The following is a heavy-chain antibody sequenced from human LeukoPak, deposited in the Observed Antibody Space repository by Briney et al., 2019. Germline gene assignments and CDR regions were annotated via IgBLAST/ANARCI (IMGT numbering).Heavy chain of an antibody. CDR1: GGSISSGGYY. CDR2: IYYSGST. Sequence: PSQTLSLTCTVFGGSISSGGYYWSWIRQRPGKGLEWIGNIYYSGSTYYNPSLKSRVTISVDTSKNQFSLKLSSVTAADTAVYYCARGRYDILTGYDDAFDIWGQGTMVTVSS. J-gene: IGHJ3*02. V-gene: IGHV4-31*03. CDR3: ARGRYDILTGYDDAFDI. D-gene: IGHD3-9*01.